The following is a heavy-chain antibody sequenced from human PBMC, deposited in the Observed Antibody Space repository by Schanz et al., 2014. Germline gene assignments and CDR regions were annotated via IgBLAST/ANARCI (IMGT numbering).Heavy chain of an antibody. CDR1: GFTFSSYS. D-gene: IGHD2-21*02. CDR2: ISSSSTR. Sequence: EVQLVESGGGLVQPGGSLRLSCAASGFTFSSYSMNWVRQAPGKGLEWVSYISSSSTRYYADSVKGRFTISRDNAKNSLFLQMNSLRAEDTAVYFCAKDLGVDCGDGCFNWYFDLWGRGTLVTVSS. J-gene: IGHJ2*01. V-gene: IGHV3-48*01. CDR3: AKDLGVDCGDGCFNWYFDL.